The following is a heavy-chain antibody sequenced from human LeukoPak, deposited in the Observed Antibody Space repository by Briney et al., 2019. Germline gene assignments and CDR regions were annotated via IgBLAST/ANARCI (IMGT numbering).Heavy chain of an antibody. CDR1: GGTFSSYA. CDR3: ARAYDSSGYYPDAFDI. Sequence: SVKVSCKASGGTFSSYAISWVRQAPGQGLEWMGGIIPIFGTANYAQKFQGRVTITADESTSTAYMELSSLRSEDTAVYYCARAYDSSGYYPDAFDIWGQGTMVTVSS. V-gene: IGHV1-69*13. J-gene: IGHJ3*02. CDR2: IIPIFGTA. D-gene: IGHD3-22*01.